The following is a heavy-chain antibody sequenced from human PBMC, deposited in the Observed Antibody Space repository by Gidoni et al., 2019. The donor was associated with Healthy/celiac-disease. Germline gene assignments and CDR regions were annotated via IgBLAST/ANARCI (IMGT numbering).Heavy chain of an antibody. Sequence: EVQLVESGGGLVQPGGSLRLSCAAYGFTFRSYAMSWVRQAPGKGLVWVLSIMCSGGSTYYSDSVKGRFTISRDNSKNTLYLQMNSLRAEDTAVYYCAKELEYSSSFGKVWDYWGQGTLVTVSS. J-gene: IGHJ4*02. CDR1: GFTFRSYA. V-gene: IGHV3-23*04. CDR3: AKELEYSSSFGKVWDY. CDR2: IMCSGGST. D-gene: IGHD6-6*01.